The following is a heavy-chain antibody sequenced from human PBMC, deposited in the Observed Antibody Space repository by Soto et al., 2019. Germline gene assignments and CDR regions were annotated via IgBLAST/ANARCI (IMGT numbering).Heavy chain of an antibody. J-gene: IGHJ4*02. CDR3: AKDKRPGGYSYGLDY. CDR1: GFTFSSYG. CDR2: ISYDGSNK. D-gene: IGHD5-18*01. Sequence: GGSLRLSCAASGFTFSSYGMHWVRQAPGKGLEWVAVISYDGSNKYYADSVKGRFTISRDNSKNTLYLQMNSLRAEDTAVYYCAKDKRPGGYSYGLDYWGQGTLVTVSS. V-gene: IGHV3-30*18.